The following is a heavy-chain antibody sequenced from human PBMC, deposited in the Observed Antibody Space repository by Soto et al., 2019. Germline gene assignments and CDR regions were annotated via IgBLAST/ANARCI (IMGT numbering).Heavy chain of an antibody. CDR3: ARRSGDRSRSYGLDV. J-gene: IGHJ6*02. Sequence: GESLKISCKGYGYSFTTYWIGWVRQMPGKGLEWMGIIYPGDSDTRYSPSFQGQVTISADKSINTAYLQWSSLKASDTAMYYCARRSGDRSRSYGLDVWGQGTTV. CDR2: IYPGDSDT. CDR1: GYSFTTYW. V-gene: IGHV5-51*01. D-gene: IGHD3-10*01.